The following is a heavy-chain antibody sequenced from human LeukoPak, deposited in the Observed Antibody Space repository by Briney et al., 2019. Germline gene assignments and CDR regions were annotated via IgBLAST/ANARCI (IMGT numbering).Heavy chain of an antibody. CDR2: IIPIFGTA. J-gene: IGHJ6*03. D-gene: IGHD3-3*01. CDR3: ARRSNDFWSGPSPFGYYYYYMDV. Sequence: GASVKVSCKASGGTFSSYAISWVRQAPGQGLEWMGGIIPIFGTANYAQKFQGRVTITADKSTSTAYMELSSLRSEDTAVYYCARRSNDFWSGPSPFGYYYYYMDVWGKGTTVTVSS. V-gene: IGHV1-69*06. CDR1: GGTFSSYA.